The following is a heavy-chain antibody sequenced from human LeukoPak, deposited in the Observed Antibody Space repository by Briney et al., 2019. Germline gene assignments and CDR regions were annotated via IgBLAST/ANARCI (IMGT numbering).Heavy chain of an antibody. D-gene: IGHD6-19*01. V-gene: IGHV3-15*01. J-gene: IGHJ5*02. Sequence: PGGSLRLSCAASGFTFSSAWLSWVRQTPGEGLEWVARIKSKTDGGTTDYAALVKGRFTISRDDSKNTLYLQMNSLKTEDTAVYYCNTAWAAGSSWGQGTLVTVSS. CDR1: GFTFSSAW. CDR2: IKSKTDGGTT. CDR3: NTAWAAGSS.